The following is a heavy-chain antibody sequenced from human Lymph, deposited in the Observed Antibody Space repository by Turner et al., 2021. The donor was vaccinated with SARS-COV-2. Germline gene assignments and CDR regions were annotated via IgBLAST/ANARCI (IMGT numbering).Heavy chain of an antibody. CDR3: ARDYGGNSNYFDY. Sequence: QVQLQESGPGLVKPSQTLSLTCTVSGGSISSGGYYWSWIRQHPGKGLEWIGYNYYSGSTYYNPSLKSRVSISVDTSKNQFSLKLSSVTAADTAVYYCARDYGGNSNYFDYWGQGTLVTVSS. J-gene: IGHJ4*02. CDR1: GGSISSGGYY. V-gene: IGHV4-31*03. D-gene: IGHD4-17*01. CDR2: NYYSGST.